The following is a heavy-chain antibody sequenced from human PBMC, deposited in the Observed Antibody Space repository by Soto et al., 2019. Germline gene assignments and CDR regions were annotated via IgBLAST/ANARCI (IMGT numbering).Heavy chain of an antibody. V-gene: IGHV1-24*01. CDR2: FDPEDGET. D-gene: IGHD3-22*01. CDR1: GYTLTELS. Sequence: ASVKVSCKVSGYTLTELSMHWVRQAPGKGLEWMGGFDPEDGETIYAQKFQGRVTMTEDTSTDTAYMELSSLRSEDTAVYYCATKGDYYDSSGYYHYWGQGNLVTVSS. CDR3: ATKGDYYDSSGYYHY. J-gene: IGHJ4*02.